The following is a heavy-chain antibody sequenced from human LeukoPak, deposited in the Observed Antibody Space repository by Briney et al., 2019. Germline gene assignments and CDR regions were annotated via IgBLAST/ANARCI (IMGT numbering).Heavy chain of an antibody. Sequence: GESLKIPCPAPGFTFRTFGMTWVRQAPGKGREWVSGILDISAHTYYADSVKGRFTISRENSKNTLNLQMNSLRAEDTAVYYCVKGGPRFTPMVVFTEVLDYGGQGTLVTVS. CDR1: GFTFRTFG. D-gene: IGHD3-22*01. CDR2: ILDISAHT. CDR3: VKGGPRFTPMVVFTEVLDY. V-gene: IGHV3-23*01. J-gene: IGHJ4*02.